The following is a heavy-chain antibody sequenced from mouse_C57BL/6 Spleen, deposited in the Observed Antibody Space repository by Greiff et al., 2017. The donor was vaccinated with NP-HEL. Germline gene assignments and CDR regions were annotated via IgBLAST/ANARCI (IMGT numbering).Heavy chain of an antibody. Sequence: QVQLQQSGAELAKPGASVKLSCKASGYTFTSYWLHWVQQRPGQGLEWIGYINPSSGYNKYNQKFKDKATLTADKSSSTAYMQLSSLTYEDSAVYYCARYYDWFAYWGQGTLVTVSA. D-gene: IGHD2-4*01. CDR1: GYTFTSYW. CDR2: INPSSGYN. V-gene: IGHV1-7*01. CDR3: ARYYDWFAY. J-gene: IGHJ3*01.